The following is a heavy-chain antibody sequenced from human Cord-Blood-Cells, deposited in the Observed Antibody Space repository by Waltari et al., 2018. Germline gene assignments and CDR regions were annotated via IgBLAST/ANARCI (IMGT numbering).Heavy chain of an antibody. J-gene: IGHJ2*01. D-gene: IGHD5-18*01. Sequence: QVQLQQWGAGLLKPSETLSLTCAVSGGSFSGYYWTWTRQPPGKGLEWIGEINHSGSTNYNPSLKSRVTISVDTSKNQFSLKLSSVTAADTAVYYCAREPLTGDTGDWYFDLWGRGTLVTVSS. CDR2: INHSGST. V-gene: IGHV4-34*01. CDR1: GGSFSGYY. CDR3: AREPLTGDTGDWYFDL.